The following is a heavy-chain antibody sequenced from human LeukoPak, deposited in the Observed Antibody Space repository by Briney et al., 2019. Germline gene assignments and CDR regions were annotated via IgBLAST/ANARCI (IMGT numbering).Heavy chain of an antibody. V-gene: IGHV4-38-2*01. Sequence: PSETLSLTCAVSDSSISSTSSWGWIRQPPGKGLEWIGSIYHSGGTVYNPSLKSRVTISVDTSKKQFSLKLTSVTAADTAVYYCARNDSSGYFDYWGQGTLVTVSS. D-gene: IGHD3-22*01. J-gene: IGHJ4*02. CDR2: IYHSGGT. CDR3: ARNDSSGYFDY. CDR1: DSSISSTSS.